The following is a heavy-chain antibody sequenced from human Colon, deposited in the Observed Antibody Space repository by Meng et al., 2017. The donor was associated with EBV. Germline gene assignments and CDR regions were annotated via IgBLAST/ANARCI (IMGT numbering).Heavy chain of an antibody. D-gene: IGHD5-18*01. CDR2: IYHSGST. V-gene: IGHV4-4*02. CDR3: ARGGYYSFDY. CDR1: GGSISSVYW. J-gene: IGHJ4*02. Sequence: QVQVPKSGPGLVKPSETLSLTCAVSGGSISSVYWWTWVRQSPGKGLEWIGEIYHSGSTNYNPSLKSRVTISVDKSKNQFSLKLTSVTAADTAVYYCARGGYYSFDYWGQRTLVTVSS.